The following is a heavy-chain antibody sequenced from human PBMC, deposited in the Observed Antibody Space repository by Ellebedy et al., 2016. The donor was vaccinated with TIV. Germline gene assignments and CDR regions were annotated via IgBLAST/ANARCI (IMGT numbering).Heavy chain of an antibody. CDR2: IWYDGSNG. CDR1: GFTFSTYG. D-gene: IGHD6-19*01. V-gene: IGHV3-33*01. CDR3: ARASTSGWYILDY. Sequence: GESLKISCAASGFTFSTYGMHWVRQAPGKGLEWVAVIWYDGSNGYYADSVKGRFTISRDNSKNTLYLQMNSLRAEDTAVYYYARASTSGWYILDYWGQGTLVSVSS. J-gene: IGHJ4*02.